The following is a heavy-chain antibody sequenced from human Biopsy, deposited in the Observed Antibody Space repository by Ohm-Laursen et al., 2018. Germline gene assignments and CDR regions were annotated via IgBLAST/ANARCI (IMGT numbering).Heavy chain of an antibody. CDR3: AKHGSGWTGDDALHI. J-gene: IGHJ4*02. D-gene: IGHD6-19*01. CDR2: ISYSGST. V-gene: IGHV4-59*08. CDR1: GGSISGSS. Sequence: LSLTCTVSGGSISGSSWSWIRQAPGRGLEWVGYISYSGSTSNNPSLKSRITISVDTSKNQISLKVTSVTAADTAVYYCAKHGSGWTGDDALHIWGQGTLVTVSS.